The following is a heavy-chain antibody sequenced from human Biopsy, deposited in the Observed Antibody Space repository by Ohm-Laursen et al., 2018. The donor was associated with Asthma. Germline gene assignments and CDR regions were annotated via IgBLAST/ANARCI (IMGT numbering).Heavy chain of an antibody. Sequence: SLRLSCAASGFTFSNYVMSWARQAPGKGLDWVAVISFDGSNKNYTDSVKGRFTISRDNSRNTLHLQMNSLRAEDTAVYYCAKDVFPGWELRRGPDYWGQGTLVTVSS. CDR2: ISFDGSNK. D-gene: IGHD1-26*01. J-gene: IGHJ4*02. CDR3: AKDVFPGWELRRGPDY. CDR1: GFTFSNYV. V-gene: IGHV3-30*18.